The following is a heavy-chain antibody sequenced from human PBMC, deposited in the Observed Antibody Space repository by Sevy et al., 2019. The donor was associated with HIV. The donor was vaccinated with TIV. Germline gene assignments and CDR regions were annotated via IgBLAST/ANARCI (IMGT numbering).Heavy chain of an antibody. D-gene: IGHD3-22*01. J-gene: IGHJ5*02. CDR1: GYTFTGYY. CDR2: INPNSGGT. Sequence: ASVKVSCKASGYTFTGYYMHWVRQAPGQGLEWMGWINPNSGGTNYAQKFQGRVTMTRDTSISTAYMELSRLGSDDTAVYYCARPLAGVTMIVEDNWFDPWGQGTLVTVSS. V-gene: IGHV1-2*02. CDR3: ARPLAGVTMIVEDNWFDP.